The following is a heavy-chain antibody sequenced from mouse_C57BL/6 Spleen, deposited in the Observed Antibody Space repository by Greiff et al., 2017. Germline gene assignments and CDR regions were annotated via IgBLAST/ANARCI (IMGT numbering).Heavy chain of an antibody. V-gene: IGHV1-80*01. Sequence: QVQLKQSGAELVKPGASVKISCKASGYAFSSYWMNWVKQRPGKGLEWIGQIYPGDGDTNYNGKFKGKATLTADKSSSTAYMQLSSLTSEDSAVYFCARSYGNYERYFDVWGTGTTVTVSS. CDR1: GYAFSSYW. J-gene: IGHJ1*03. CDR3: ARSYGNYERYFDV. CDR2: IYPGDGDT. D-gene: IGHD2-1*01.